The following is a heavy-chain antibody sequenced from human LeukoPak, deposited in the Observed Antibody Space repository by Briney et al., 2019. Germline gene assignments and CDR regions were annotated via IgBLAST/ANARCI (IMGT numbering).Heavy chain of an antibody. V-gene: IGHV4-39*01. CDR2: IYYSGST. D-gene: IGHD3-22*01. CDR1: GGSISSSSYY. J-gene: IGHJ4*02. CDR3: ARTRIVVGPNATDY. Sequence: PSETLSLTCTVSGGSISSSSYYWGWIRQRPGKGLEWIGSIYYSGSTYYNPSRKSRVTISVATSKNQFSLKLSSLTAADTAVYYCARTRIVVGPNATDYWGQGTLVTVSS.